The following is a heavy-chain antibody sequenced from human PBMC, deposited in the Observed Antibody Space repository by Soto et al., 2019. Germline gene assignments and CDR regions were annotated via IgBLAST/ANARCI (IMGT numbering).Heavy chain of an antibody. D-gene: IGHD3-10*01. V-gene: IGHV5-51*01. CDR3: ARLGGSNSGSGSYYYYYYGMDV. CDR2: IYPGDSDT. Sequence: GESLKISCKGSGYSFTIYWIGWVRQMPGKGLEWMGIIYPGDSDTRYSPSFQGQVTISADKSISTAYLQWSSLKASDTAMYYCARLGGSNSGSGSYYYYYYGMDVWGQGTTVTVSS. J-gene: IGHJ6*02. CDR1: GYSFTIYW.